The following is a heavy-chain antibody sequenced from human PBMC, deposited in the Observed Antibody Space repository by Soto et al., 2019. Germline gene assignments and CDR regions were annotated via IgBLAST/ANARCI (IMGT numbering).Heavy chain of an antibody. J-gene: IGHJ6*02. CDR3: ARVYSSSWYGDYYYGMDV. CDR2: IWYDGSSK. Sequence: GGSLRLSCAASGFTFSSYGMHWVRQAPGKGLEWVAVIWYDGSSKYYADSVKGRFTISRDNSKNTLYLQMNSLRAEDTAVYYCARVYSSSWYGDYYYGMDVWGQGTTVTVSS. CDR1: GFTFSSYG. D-gene: IGHD6-13*01. V-gene: IGHV3-33*01.